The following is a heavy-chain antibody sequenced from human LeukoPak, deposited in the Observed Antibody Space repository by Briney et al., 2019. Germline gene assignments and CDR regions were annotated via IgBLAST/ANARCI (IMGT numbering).Heavy chain of an antibody. Sequence: ASVKVSCKASGYTFTSYAMHWVRQAPGQRLEWMGWINAGNGNTKYSQKFQGRVTITRDTSASTAYMELSSLGSEDTAVYYCARGHDSSGYYFPVHAFDIWGQGTMVTVSS. CDR2: INAGNGNT. CDR1: GYTFTSYA. V-gene: IGHV1-3*01. D-gene: IGHD3-22*01. J-gene: IGHJ3*02. CDR3: ARGHDSSGYYFPVHAFDI.